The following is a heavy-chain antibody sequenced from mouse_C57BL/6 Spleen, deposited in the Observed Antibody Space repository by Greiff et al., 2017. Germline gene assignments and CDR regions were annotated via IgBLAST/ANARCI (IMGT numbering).Heavy chain of an antibody. CDR3: ARWSGSSYVDWYFDV. CDR2: ISYSGST. D-gene: IGHD1-1*01. J-gene: IGHJ1*03. V-gene: IGHV3-8*01. CDR1: GYSITSDY. Sequence: VQLKESGPGLAKPSQTLSLTCSVTGYSITSDYWNWIRKFPGNKLEYMGYISYSGSTYYNPSIKSRISITRDTSKNQYYLQLNSVTTEDTATYYCARWSGSSYVDWYFDVWGTGTTVTVSS.